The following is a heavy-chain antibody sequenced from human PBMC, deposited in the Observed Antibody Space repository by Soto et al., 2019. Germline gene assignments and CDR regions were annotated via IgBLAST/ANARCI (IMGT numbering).Heavy chain of an antibody. CDR2: ISCCGGST. V-gene: IGHV3-23*01. D-gene: IGHD6-19*01. J-gene: IGHJ4*02. CDR3: AKADGEQWLVPHLDN. CDR1: GFNFKKFA. Sequence: EVQLLESGGGVVQPGGSLRLSCVASGFNFKKFAMAWVCQAPGEGLEWVSGISCCGGSTSYADSVKGRFSIARDDSKNTLSLQMNSLRVEDTAQYYCAKADGEQWLVPHLDNWGQGTLVTVS.